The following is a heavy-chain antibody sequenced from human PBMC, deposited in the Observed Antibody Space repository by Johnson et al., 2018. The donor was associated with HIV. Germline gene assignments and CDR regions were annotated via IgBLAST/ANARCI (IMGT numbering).Heavy chain of an antibody. V-gene: IGHV3-13*01. CDR3: ARVRLPDAFDI. Sequence: VQLVESGGGLVQPGGSLRLSCAASGFTFSSYDMHWVRQATGKGLEWVSAIGTAGDTYYPGSVKGRFTISRENAKNSLYLQMNSLRAGDTAGYYCARVRLPDAFDIWGQGTLVTVSS. CDR1: GFTFSSYD. CDR2: IGTAGDT. J-gene: IGHJ3*02.